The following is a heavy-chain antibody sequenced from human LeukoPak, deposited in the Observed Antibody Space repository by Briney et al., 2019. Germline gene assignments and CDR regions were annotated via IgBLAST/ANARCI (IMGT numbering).Heavy chain of an antibody. V-gene: IGHV3-30*02. CDR1: GFTFSSYG. J-gene: IGHJ6*03. CDR2: IRYDGSNK. D-gene: IGHD1-26*01. CDR3: AKDRSSGSYYYYMDV. Sequence: GGSLRLSCAASGFTFSSYGMHWVRQAPGKGLEWVAFIRYDGSNKYYADSVKGRFTISRDNSKNTLYLQMNSLRAEDTAVYYCAKDRSSGSYYYYMDVWGKGTTVTVSS.